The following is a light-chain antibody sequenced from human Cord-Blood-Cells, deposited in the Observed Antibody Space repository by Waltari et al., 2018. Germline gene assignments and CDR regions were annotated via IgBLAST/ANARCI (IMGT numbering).Light chain of an antibody. Sequence: EIVMTQSPATLSVSPGERDTLSCRASQSVSSNLTWYQQKPGQAPRLLIYGASTRATGIPARFRGSGSGTEFTLTISSLQSEDFSVYYCQQYNNWPRTFGQGTKVEIK. CDR1: QSVSSN. CDR3: QQYNNWPRT. CDR2: GAS. V-gene: IGKV3-15*01. J-gene: IGKJ1*01.